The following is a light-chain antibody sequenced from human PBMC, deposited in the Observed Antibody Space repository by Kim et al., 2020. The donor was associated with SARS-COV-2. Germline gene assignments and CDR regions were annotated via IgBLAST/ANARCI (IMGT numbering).Light chain of an antibody. J-gene: IGLJ3*02. CDR1: SGSIASNY. Sequence: KTLTISGTRSSGSIASNYVQWYQQRPGSAPTTVIYEDNQRPSGVPDRFSGSIDSSSNSASLTISGLKTEDEADYYCQSYDSSNQGVFGGGTQLTVL. CDR3: QSYDSSNQGV. CDR2: EDN. V-gene: IGLV6-57*03.